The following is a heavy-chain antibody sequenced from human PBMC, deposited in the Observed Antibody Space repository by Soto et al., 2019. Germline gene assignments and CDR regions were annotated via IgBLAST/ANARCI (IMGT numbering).Heavy chain of an antibody. V-gene: IGHV3-48*01. Sequence: EVQLVESGGGLLQPGGSLRLSCAASGFTFSSYSMNWVRQAPGKGLEWVSYISSSSSTIYYADSVKGRFTISRDNAKNSLYLQMNSLRAEDTAVYYCARDALLWFGELSGYFDYWGQGTLVTVSS. CDR3: ARDALLWFGELSGYFDY. D-gene: IGHD3-10*01. J-gene: IGHJ4*02. CDR1: GFTFSSYS. CDR2: ISSSSSTI.